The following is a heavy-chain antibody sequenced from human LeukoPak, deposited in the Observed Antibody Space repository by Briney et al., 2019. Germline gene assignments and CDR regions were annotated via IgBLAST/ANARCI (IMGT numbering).Heavy chain of an antibody. D-gene: IGHD6-13*01. CDR3: ARDLYSSSFSSSWYTMDY. CDR1: GFTFSSYW. Sequence: PGGSLRLSCAASGFTFSSYWMHWVRQAPGKGLVWVSRINSDGSSTSYADSVKGRFTISRDNAKNTLYLQMNSLRAEDTAVYYSARDLYSSSFSSSWYTMDYWGQGTLVTVSS. J-gene: IGHJ4*02. V-gene: IGHV3-74*01. CDR2: INSDGSST.